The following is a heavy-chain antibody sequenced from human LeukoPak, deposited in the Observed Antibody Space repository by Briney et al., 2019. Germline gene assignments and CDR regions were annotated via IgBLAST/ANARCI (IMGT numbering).Heavy chain of an antibody. CDR3: ARDGEQWELPSFFDY. CDR2: TYYRSKWYN. J-gene: IGHJ4*02. Sequence: SQTLSLTCAISGDSVSSNSAAWNWIRQFPSRGLEWLGRTYYRSKWYNDYAVSVKSRITINPDTSKNQLSLQLNSVTPEDTAVYYCARDGEQWELPSFFDYWGQGTLVTVPS. D-gene: IGHD1-26*01. V-gene: IGHV6-1*01. CDR1: GDSVSSNSAA.